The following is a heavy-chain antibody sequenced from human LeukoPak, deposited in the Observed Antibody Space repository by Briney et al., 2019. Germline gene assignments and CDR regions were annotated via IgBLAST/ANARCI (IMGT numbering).Heavy chain of an antibody. Sequence: GGSLRLSCAASGFTFSSHWMHWVRQAPGKGLVWVSRSNSDGSSTSYGDSVKGRFTISRDNAKNTLCLQMNSLRAEDTAVYYCSRGPGVAGRFFVGDQWGQGTLVTVSS. CDR2: SNSDGSST. V-gene: IGHV3-74*01. J-gene: IGHJ4*02. D-gene: IGHD3-10*01. CDR1: GFTFSSHW. CDR3: SRGPGVAGRFFVGDQ.